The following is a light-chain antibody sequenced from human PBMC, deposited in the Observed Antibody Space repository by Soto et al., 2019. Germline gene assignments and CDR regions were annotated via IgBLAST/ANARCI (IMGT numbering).Light chain of an antibody. CDR3: QQYGSSPWT. J-gene: IGKJ1*01. CDR1: QSISTY. V-gene: IGKV1-39*01. Sequence: DIQMTQSPSSLSASVGDRVTITCRASQSISTYLNWYQQKPGKAPKLLIFAASSLQSEVPSRFSGSGSGTDFTLTISRLETEDFAVYYCQQYGSSPWTFGQGTKVDIK. CDR2: AAS.